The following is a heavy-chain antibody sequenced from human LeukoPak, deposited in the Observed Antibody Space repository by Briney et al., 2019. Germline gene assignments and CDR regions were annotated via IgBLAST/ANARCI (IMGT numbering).Heavy chain of an antibody. J-gene: IGHJ4*02. Sequence: SETLSLTCAVYGGSFSDYYWNWIRQPPGKGLEWIGEINHSGSTNYNPSHKSRVTISVDTSKNQFSLKLSSVTAADTAVYYCARISLTGYAPISGYFDCWGQGTLVTVSS. CDR3: ARISLTGYAPISGYFDC. CDR1: GGSFSDYY. D-gene: IGHD3-9*01. CDR2: INHSGST. V-gene: IGHV4-34*01.